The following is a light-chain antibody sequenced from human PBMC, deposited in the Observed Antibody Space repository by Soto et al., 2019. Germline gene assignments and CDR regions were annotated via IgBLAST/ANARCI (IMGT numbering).Light chain of an antibody. Sequence: VLTQPPSVSGAPGQRVTISCTGSSSNIGAGYDVHWYQQLPGAAPKLLIYGNSNRPSGVPDRFSGSKSGTSASLAITGLQAEDEADYYCQSYDSSLSVAYVFGTGTKVTVL. CDR2: GNS. CDR1: SSNIGAGYD. CDR3: QSYDSSLSVAYV. V-gene: IGLV1-40*01. J-gene: IGLJ1*01.